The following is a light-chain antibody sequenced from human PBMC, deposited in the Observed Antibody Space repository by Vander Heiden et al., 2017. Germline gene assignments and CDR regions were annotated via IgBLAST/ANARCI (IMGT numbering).Light chain of an antibody. CDR3: NSRDSSGNHFV. J-gene: IGLJ1*01. CDR2: GRN. CDR1: SLRNYF. Sequence: SSYLTQDPAVSVSLGQTVKITCQGDSLRNYFSNWYQQKPGQAPVLVMYGRNNRPSGIPDRFSGSDSGNTASLTITGAQSEDEADYYCNSRDSSGNHFVFGGGTKVTVL. V-gene: IGLV3-19*01.